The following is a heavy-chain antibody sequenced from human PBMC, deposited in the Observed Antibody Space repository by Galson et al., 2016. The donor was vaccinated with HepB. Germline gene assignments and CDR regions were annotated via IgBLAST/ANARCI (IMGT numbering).Heavy chain of an antibody. CDR2: IYSGGST. Sequence: SLRLSCAASGFTVSSNYMSWVRQAPGKGLEWVSVIYSGGSTYYANSVRGRFTISRDNSKNTLDLQMNSLRAEDTAVYYCARDVYCCGSGPDFSYGMDVWGQGTTVSVSS. J-gene: IGHJ6*02. D-gene: IGHD3-10*01. CDR3: ARDVYCCGSGPDFSYGMDV. V-gene: IGHV3-66*01. CDR1: GFTVSSNY.